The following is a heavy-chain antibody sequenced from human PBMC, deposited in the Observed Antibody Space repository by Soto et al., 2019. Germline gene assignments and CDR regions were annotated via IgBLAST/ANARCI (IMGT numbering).Heavy chain of an antibody. CDR2: TRNKANSYTT. CDR1: GFSFSDHF. J-gene: IGHJ4*02. V-gene: IGHV3-72*01. CDR3: AGDKLGGGFDY. Sequence: EVQLVESGGGLVQPGGSLRLSCAASGFSFSDHFMDWVRQAPGKGLQWVGRTRNKANSYTTEYAASVKGRFTVSRDDSKNSVYLKMNSLKIEDTAVYYCAGDKLGGGFDYWGQGTLVTVSS. D-gene: IGHD1-26*01.